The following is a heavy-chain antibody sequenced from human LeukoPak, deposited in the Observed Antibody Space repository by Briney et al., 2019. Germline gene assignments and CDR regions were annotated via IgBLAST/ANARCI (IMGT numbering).Heavy chain of an antibody. CDR1: GGSISSYY. Sequence: SETLSLTCTVSGGSISSYYWSWIRQPAGKGLEWIGRIYTSGSTNYNPSLKSRVTMSVDTSKNQFSLKLSSVTAADTAVYYCARMTTISRVGNWFDPWGQGTLVTVSS. D-gene: IGHD5-24*01. J-gene: IGHJ5*02. CDR3: ARMTTISRVGNWFDP. V-gene: IGHV4-4*07. CDR2: IYTSGST.